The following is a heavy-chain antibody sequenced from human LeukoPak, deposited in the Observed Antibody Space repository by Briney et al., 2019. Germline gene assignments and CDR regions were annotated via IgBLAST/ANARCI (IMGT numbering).Heavy chain of an antibody. J-gene: IGHJ4*02. D-gene: IGHD3-16*02. V-gene: IGHV4-30-2*01. CDR1: GGSISSGGYS. CDR2: IYHSGST. CDR3: ARGRYLPLYFDY. Sequence: SETLSLTCAVSGGSISSGGYSWSWIRQPPGKGLEWIGYIYHSGSTYYNPSLKSRVTISVDTSKNQFSLELSSVTAADTAVYYCARGRYLPLYFDYWGQGTLVTVSS.